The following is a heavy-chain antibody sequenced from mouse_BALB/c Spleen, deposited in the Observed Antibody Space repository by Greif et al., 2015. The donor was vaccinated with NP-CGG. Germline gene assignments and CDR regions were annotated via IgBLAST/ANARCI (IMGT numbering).Heavy chain of an antibody. Sequence: VQLQQSGAELVKPGASVKLSCTASGFNIKDTYMHWVKQRPEQGLEWIGRIDPANGNTKYDPKFQGKATITADTSSNTAYLQLSSLTSEDTAVYYCARTGTVHAMDYWGQGTSVTVSS. CDR3: ARTGTVHAMDY. J-gene: IGHJ4*01. V-gene: IGHV14-3*02. CDR1: GFNIKDTY. D-gene: IGHD1-1*01. CDR2: IDPANGNT.